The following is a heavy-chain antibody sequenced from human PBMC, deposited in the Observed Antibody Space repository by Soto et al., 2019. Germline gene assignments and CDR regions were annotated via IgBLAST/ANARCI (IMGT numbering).Heavy chain of an antibody. V-gene: IGHV1-3*01. Sequence: ASVKVSCKASGYTFTSYAMHWVRQAPGQRLEWMGWINAGNGNTKYSQKFQGRVTITRDTSASTAYMELSSLRSEDTAVYYCASIRNDNWNDEGMAYWGQGTLVTVSS. J-gene: IGHJ4*02. D-gene: IGHD1-20*01. CDR1: GYTFTSYA. CDR2: INAGNGNT. CDR3: ASIRNDNWNDEGMAY.